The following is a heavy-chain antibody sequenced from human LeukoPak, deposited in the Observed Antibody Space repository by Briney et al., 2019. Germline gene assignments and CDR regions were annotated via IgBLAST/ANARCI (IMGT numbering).Heavy chain of an antibody. V-gene: IGHV3-74*01. Sequence: PGGSLRLSCAASGFTFSDAWMSWVRQAPGKGLVWVSGINSDGSSTTYADSVKGRFTVSRDNAKNTLYLQMNSLRAEDTAVYYCARRDGYNLNWFDPWGQGTQVTVSS. J-gene: IGHJ5*02. CDR1: GFTFSDAW. CDR3: ARRDGYNLNWFDP. D-gene: IGHD5-24*01. CDR2: INSDGSST.